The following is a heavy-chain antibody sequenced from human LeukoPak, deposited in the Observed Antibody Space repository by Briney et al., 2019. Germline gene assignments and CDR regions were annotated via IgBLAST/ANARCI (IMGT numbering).Heavy chain of an antibody. Sequence: GGSLRLSCAASGFTFSSYAMSWVRQAPGKGLEWVSATSGSGDGTFYADSVKGRFTISRDNSKNTLYLQMNSLRAEDTAIYYCAKLRDFFDSSGQFDYWGQGTLVTVS. J-gene: IGHJ4*02. V-gene: IGHV3-23*01. CDR2: TSGSGDGT. CDR1: GFTFSSYA. CDR3: AKLRDFFDSSGQFDY. D-gene: IGHD3-22*01.